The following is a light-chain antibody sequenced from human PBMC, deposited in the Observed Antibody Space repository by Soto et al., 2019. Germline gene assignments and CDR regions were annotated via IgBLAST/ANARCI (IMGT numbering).Light chain of an antibody. Sequence: QLVLTQPPSASGTPGQRVTISCSGSKSNIGSYSVNWYQQFPGAAPKLLIYSSTHRPSGVPDRFSGSKSGTSASLAISGLQSEHEADYYCASWDDSLSGWVFGGGTKLTVL. J-gene: IGLJ2*01. CDR2: SST. CDR1: KSNIGSYS. CDR3: ASWDDSLSGWV. V-gene: IGLV1-44*01.